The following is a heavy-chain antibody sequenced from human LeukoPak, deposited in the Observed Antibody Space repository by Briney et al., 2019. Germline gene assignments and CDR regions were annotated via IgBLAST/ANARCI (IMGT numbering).Heavy chain of an antibody. V-gene: IGHV3-7*01. CDR2: IKEDGSER. CDR1: EFTFSKSW. D-gene: IGHD3-22*01. CDR3: ARVRDSNGYYYKIILGFDI. Sequence: QPGGSLRLSCVGSEFTFSKSWMSWVRQAPGKGLEWVANIKEDGSERYYVDSVKGRFTISRDNAKNSLCLQMNSLRAEDTALYYCARVRDSNGYYYKIILGFDIWGQGTMVTVSS. J-gene: IGHJ3*02.